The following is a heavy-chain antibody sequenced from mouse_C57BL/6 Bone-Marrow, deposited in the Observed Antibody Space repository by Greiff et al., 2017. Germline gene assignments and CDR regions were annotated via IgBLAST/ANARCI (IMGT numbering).Heavy chain of an antibody. J-gene: IGHJ2*01. Sequence: VMLVESGPGLVAPSQSLSITCTVSGFSLTSYAISWVRQPPGKGLEWLGVIWTGGGTNYNSALKSRLSISKDNSKSQVFLKMNSLQTDDTARYYCAGNGPLYCGSSYLYYFDYWGQGTTLTVSS. CDR1: GFSLTSYA. CDR2: IWTGGGT. CDR3: AGNGPLYCGSSYLYYFDY. V-gene: IGHV2-9-1*01. D-gene: IGHD1-1*01.